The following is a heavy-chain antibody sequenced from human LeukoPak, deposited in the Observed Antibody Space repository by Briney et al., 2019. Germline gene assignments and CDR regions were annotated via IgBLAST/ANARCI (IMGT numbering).Heavy chain of an antibody. Sequence: ETLSLTCTVSGGSISSYYWSWIRQPPGKGLEWVGRIKSKTDGGTTDYAAPVKGRFTISRDDSKNTLYLQMNSLKTEDTAVYYCTTGVLEWLLSGIDYWGQGTLVTVSS. V-gene: IGHV3-15*01. CDR2: IKSKTDGGTT. CDR1: GGSISSYY. CDR3: TTGVLEWLLSGIDY. J-gene: IGHJ4*02. D-gene: IGHD3-3*01.